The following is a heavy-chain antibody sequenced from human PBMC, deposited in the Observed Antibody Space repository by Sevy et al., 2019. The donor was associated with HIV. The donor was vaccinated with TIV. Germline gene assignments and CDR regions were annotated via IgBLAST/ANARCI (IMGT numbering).Heavy chain of an antibody. V-gene: IGHV4-61*02. CDR3: AXXKXXXXXXX. J-gene: IGHJ4*02. Sequence: SETLSLTCTVSGGSXXXGSYYWSWIRQPAGXGLEWIGRIYTSGSTNYNPSLKSRVTISVDTSKNQFSLKLSSVTAADTAVYYCAXXKXXXXXXXWGQXTLVTVSS. CDR1: GGSXXXGSYY. CDR2: IYTSGST.